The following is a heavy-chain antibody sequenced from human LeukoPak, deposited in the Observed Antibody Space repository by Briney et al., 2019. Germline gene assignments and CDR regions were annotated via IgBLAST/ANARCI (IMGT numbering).Heavy chain of an antibody. CDR3: ATNTPTTTVFDY. V-gene: IGHV1-69*04. CDR2: IIPILGIA. D-gene: IGHD4-17*01. CDR1: GGTFSSYA. J-gene: IGHJ4*02. Sequence: SVKVSCKASGGTFSSYAISWVRQAPGQGLEWMGRIIPILGIANYAQKFQGRVTITADKSTSTAYMELSSLRSEDTAVYYCATNTPTTTVFDYWGQGSLVTVSS.